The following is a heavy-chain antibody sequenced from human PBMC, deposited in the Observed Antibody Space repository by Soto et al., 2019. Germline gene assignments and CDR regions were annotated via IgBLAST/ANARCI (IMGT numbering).Heavy chain of an antibody. Sequence: ASVKVSCKASGYSFTTYDINWVRQATGQGPEWMGWMNPKSGKTGFAQKFQGRVTMTRDTSTNTAYMELSSLRSEDTAVYYCARDHRYSGYDRLYYGMDVWGQGTTVTVSS. V-gene: IGHV1-8*01. CDR1: GYSFTTYD. CDR3: ARDHRYSGYDRLYYGMDV. J-gene: IGHJ6*02. D-gene: IGHD5-12*01. CDR2: MNPKSGKT.